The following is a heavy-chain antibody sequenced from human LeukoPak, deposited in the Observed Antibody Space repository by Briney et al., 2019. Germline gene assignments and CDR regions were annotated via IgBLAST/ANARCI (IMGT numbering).Heavy chain of an antibody. CDR2: IIPIFGTA. CDR3: ARGEYYYDSSGSQIPSFDY. D-gene: IGHD3-22*01. Sequence: GASVKVSCKASGGTLSSYAISWVRQAPGQGLEWMGGIIPIFGTANYAQKFQGRVTITADESTSTAYMELSSLRSEDTAVYYCARGEYYYDSSGSQIPSFDYWGQGTLVTVSS. J-gene: IGHJ4*02. V-gene: IGHV1-69*13. CDR1: GGTLSSYA.